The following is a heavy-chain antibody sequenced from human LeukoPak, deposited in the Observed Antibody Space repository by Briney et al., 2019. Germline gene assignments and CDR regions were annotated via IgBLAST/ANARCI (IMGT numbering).Heavy chain of an antibody. CDR3: ARGKNAGGSYVDFDY. J-gene: IGHJ4*02. Sequence: ASVKVSCKPSGGSFSTYAISWVRQAPGQGLEWMGGIIPILGAANYAQKFLDRVTIAADESTSTVYMAMSSLRSEDTAVYYCARGKNAGGSYVDFDYWGQGTLVTVSS. CDR2: IIPILGAA. D-gene: IGHD1-26*01. CDR1: GGSFSTYA. V-gene: IGHV1-69*13.